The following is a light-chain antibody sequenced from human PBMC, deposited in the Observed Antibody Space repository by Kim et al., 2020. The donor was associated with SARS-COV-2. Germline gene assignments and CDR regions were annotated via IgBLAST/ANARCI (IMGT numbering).Light chain of an antibody. V-gene: IGLV2-23*02. Sequence: QSALTQPASVSGSPGQSITISCTGTSSDVGSYKLVSWYQQHPGKAPKLMIYEVSKRPSGVSNRFSGSKSGNTASLTISGLQAEDEADYYCCSYAGSSTLVFGGGTQLTVL. CDR1: SSDVGSYKL. CDR3: CSYAGSSTLV. J-gene: IGLJ2*01. CDR2: EVS.